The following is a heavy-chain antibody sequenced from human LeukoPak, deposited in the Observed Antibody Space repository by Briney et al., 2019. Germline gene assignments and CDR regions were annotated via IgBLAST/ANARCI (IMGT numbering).Heavy chain of an antibody. D-gene: IGHD3-9*01. CDR3: ARGDRGYDILTGYYRRPGSYGMDV. CDR1: GGSFSGYY. Sequence: SETLSLTCAVYGGSFSGYYWSWIRQPPGKGLEWIGEINHSGSTNYNPSLKSRVTISVDTSKNQFSLKLSSVTVADTAVYYCARGDRGYDILTGYYRRPGSYGMDVWGKGTTVTVSS. CDR2: INHSGST. V-gene: IGHV4-34*01. J-gene: IGHJ6*04.